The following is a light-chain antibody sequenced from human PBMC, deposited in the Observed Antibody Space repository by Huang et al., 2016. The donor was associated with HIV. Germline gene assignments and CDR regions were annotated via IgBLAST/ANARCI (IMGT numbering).Light chain of an antibody. V-gene: IGKV1-NL1*01. Sequence: DIQMTQSPSSLSASVGDRVTITCRASQGIGNSLAWYQKKPEKPPRLLLYATSRLESGGPSRFSGSGSGTHYTLTITTLQPEDIASYYCQQYQSIPWTFGQGTKVEIK. CDR1: QGIGNS. CDR3: QQYQSIPWT. CDR2: ATS. J-gene: IGKJ1*01.